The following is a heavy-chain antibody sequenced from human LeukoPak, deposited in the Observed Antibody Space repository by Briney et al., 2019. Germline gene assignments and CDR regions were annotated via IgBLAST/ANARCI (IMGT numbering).Heavy chain of an antibody. CDR3: AKAPRNYGSVKAIDY. Sequence: ASVKVSCKASGYTFTSYGISWVRQAPGQGLEWMGWISAYNGNTNYAQKLQGRVTMTTDTSTSTAYMELRSLRSDDTAVYYCAKAPRNYGSVKAIDYWGQGTLVTVSS. J-gene: IGHJ4*02. V-gene: IGHV1-18*01. D-gene: IGHD3-10*01. CDR2: ISAYNGNT. CDR1: GYTFTSYG.